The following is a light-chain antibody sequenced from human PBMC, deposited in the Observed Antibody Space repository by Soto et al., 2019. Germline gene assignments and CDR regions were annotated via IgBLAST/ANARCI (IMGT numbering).Light chain of an antibody. CDR1: SSNIGAGYA. Sequence: QPVLTQPPSVSGAPGQRVTISCTGSSSNIGAGYAVHWYQQLPGTAPKLLIYENTNRPSGVPDRFSGSKSGTSASLAITGLQAEDEADYYCQSYDSSLSALYVFAPGTKLTVL. V-gene: IGLV1-40*01. J-gene: IGLJ1*01. CDR2: ENT. CDR3: QSYDSSLSALYV.